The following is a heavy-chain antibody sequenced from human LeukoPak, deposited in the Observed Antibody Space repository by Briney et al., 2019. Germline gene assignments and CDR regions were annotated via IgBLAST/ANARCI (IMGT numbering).Heavy chain of an antibody. CDR3: AKASIMIKFGGVIATYYFDY. V-gene: IGHV3-23*01. Sequence: GGSLRLSCAASGFTFSSYAMSWVRQAPGKGLEWVSAISGSGGSTYYADSVKGRFTISRDNSKNTLYLQMNSLRAEDTAVYYCAKASIMIKFGGVIATYYFDYWGQGTLVTVSS. CDR2: ISGSGGST. CDR1: GFTFSSYA. J-gene: IGHJ4*02. D-gene: IGHD3-16*01.